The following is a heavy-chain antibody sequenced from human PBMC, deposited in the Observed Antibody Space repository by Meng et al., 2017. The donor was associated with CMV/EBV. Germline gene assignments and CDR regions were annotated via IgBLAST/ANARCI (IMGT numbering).Heavy chain of an antibody. CDR3: AKDGTIFGAYYYYYGMDV. V-gene: IGHV3-30*02. J-gene: IGHJ6*02. CDR2: IRYDGSNK. Sequence: LSLTCAASGFTFSSYGMHWVRQAPGKGLEWVAFIRYDGSNKYYADSVEGRFTISRDNSKNTLYLQMNSLRAEDTAVYYCAKDGTIFGAYYYYYGMDVWGQGTTVTVSS. D-gene: IGHD3-3*01. CDR1: GFTFSSYG.